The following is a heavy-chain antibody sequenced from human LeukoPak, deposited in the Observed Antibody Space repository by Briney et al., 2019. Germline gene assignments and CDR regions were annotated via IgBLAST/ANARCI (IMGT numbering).Heavy chain of an antibody. CDR3: ARLGDWFDP. J-gene: IGHJ5*02. CDR2: ISTSEST. D-gene: IGHD3-16*01. Sequence: SETLSLTCTISRGSISTYYWSWIRQPPGKGLEWIGYISTSESTNYNPSLKSRITISVDTSKNQFSLNLSSVTAADTAVYYCARLGDWFDPWGQGTLVTVSS. CDR1: RGSISTYY. V-gene: IGHV4-4*09.